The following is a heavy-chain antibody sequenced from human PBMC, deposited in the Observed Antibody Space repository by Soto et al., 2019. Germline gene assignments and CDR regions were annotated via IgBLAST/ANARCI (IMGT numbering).Heavy chain of an antibody. J-gene: IGHJ4*02. CDR1: GFTFSAYY. Sequence: GGSLRLSCAASGFTFSAYYMTWIRQAPGKGLEWLSYISSTTNSTASPDFLKGGFPTSRATAKNILFLKMKSLRAEDTAFYYWARVLSGTRSFDFWGRGTLVTVS. CDR3: ARVLSGTRSFDF. V-gene: IGHV3-11*03. CDR2: ISSTTNST. D-gene: IGHD6-19*01.